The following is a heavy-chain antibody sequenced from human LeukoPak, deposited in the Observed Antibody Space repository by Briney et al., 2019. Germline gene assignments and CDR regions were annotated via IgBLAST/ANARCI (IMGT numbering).Heavy chain of an antibody. CDR1: GFSFISYG. CDR2: ISDDGRRK. V-gene: IGHV3-30*18. CDR3: AKRPSDYGDYVSYFDY. Sequence: GGSLRLSCAASGFSFISYGMHWVRQAPGKGLEGVGVISDDGRRKDYADSVKGRFTISRDNSKDTLYLQMNSLRAEATAVYYCAKRPSDYGDYVSYFDYWGQGTLVTVSS. J-gene: IGHJ4*02. D-gene: IGHD4-17*01.